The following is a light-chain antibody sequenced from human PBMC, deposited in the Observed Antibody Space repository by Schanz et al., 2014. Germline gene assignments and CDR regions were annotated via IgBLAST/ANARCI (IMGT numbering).Light chain of an antibody. V-gene: IGLV1-44*01. CDR3: STWDDILNGQGV. CDR2: SNN. Sequence: QSVLTQPPSASGTPGQRVTISCSGSSSNIGSNTVNWYQQLPGTAPKLLIYSNNQRPSGVPDRFSGSKSGTSASLAISGRQADDEADYYCSTWDDILNGQGVFGGGTKLTVL. CDR1: SSNIGSNT. J-gene: IGLJ3*02.